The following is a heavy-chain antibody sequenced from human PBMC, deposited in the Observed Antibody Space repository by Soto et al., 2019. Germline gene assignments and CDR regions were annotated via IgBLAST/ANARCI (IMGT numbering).Heavy chain of an antibody. CDR1: GFTFSSFW. Sequence: PGGSLRLSCAASGFTFSSFWMSWVRQAPGKGLEWVANIKQDGSERYYVDSVKGRFNISRDNARNSLYLQMNSLRAEDTAVYYCARDQGLLWFGESGGDWGQGTLVTVSS. CDR2: IKQDGSER. D-gene: IGHD3-10*01. J-gene: IGHJ4*02. V-gene: IGHV3-7*01. CDR3: ARDQGLLWFGESGGD.